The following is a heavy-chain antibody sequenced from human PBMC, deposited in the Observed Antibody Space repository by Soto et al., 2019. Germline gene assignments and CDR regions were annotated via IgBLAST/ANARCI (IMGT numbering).Heavy chain of an antibody. CDR3: AWVVEANYAFAI. V-gene: IGHV1-18*01. Sequence: QVQLVQSGAEVKKPGASVKVACKASGSTFTSYGITWVRQAPGQGHVWMGWITAYNGNTTYAQTLQGRVTMTTDTATSTAYMELRSLRSDDTAVYYCAWVVEANYAFAIWGQGTMVTVS. D-gene: IGHD2-15*01. CDR2: ITAYNGNT. CDR1: GSTFTSYG. J-gene: IGHJ3*02.